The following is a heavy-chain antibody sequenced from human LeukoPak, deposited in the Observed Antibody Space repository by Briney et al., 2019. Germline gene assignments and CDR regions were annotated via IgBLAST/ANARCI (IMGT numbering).Heavy chain of an antibody. V-gene: IGHV3-23*01. D-gene: IGHD6-13*01. CDR3: AKEVAAADYYFDY. CDR1: GFSFNTYA. J-gene: IGHJ4*02. CDR2: ISNTGGST. Sequence: GGSLRLSCAASGFSFNTYAMSWVRQAPGKGLEWVSAISNTGGSTYYADSVKGRFTISRDKSKNTLYLQMNSLRAEDTAVYYCAKEVAAADYYFDYWGQGALVTVSS.